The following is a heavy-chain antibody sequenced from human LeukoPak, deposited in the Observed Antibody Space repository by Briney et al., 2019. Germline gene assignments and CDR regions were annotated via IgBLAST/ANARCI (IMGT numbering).Heavy chain of an antibody. CDR3: ARLAAVAGTVLGFDI. J-gene: IGHJ3*02. Sequence: SETLSLTCTVSGGSISSGTYYWGWIRQPPGKGLEWIGDMYYSGSTYYNASLKSRVTISLDTSKNQFSLKLSSVTAADTAVYYCARLAAVAGTVLGFDIWGQGTMVTVSS. V-gene: IGHV4-39*07. CDR2: MYYSGST. D-gene: IGHD6-19*01. CDR1: GGSISSGTYY.